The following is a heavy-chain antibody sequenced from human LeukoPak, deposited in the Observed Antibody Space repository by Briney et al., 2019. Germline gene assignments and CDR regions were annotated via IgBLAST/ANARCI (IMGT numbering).Heavy chain of an antibody. CDR2: IRSKLHGGTT. V-gene: IGHV3-49*04. CDR1: GFTLGDYA. D-gene: IGHD5-18*01. CDR3: TRDRGYSYGYGDY. J-gene: IGHJ4*02. Sequence: PGRSLRLSCTASGFTLGDYAMSWVRQAPGKGLEGVGFIRSKLHGGTTEYAASVKDRFTISRDDSKNIAYLQMNSLKNEDTAVYYCTRDRGYSYGYGDYWGQGTLVTVSS.